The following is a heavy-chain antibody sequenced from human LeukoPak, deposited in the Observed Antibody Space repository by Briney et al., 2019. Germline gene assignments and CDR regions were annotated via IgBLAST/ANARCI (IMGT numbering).Heavy chain of an antibody. CDR2: IYHTGST. J-gene: IGHJ4*02. D-gene: IGHD2-8*02. CDR1: GASIRSYY. CDR3: STDSPTGFDH. Sequence: SETLSLTCTVSGASIRSYYWSWTRQTPGKGLEWIGYIYHTGSTKYNPSLKSGVTISIDTSKNHFSLTLTSVTAADTAVYYCSTDSPTGFDHWGQGALVTVSS. V-gene: IGHV4-59*01.